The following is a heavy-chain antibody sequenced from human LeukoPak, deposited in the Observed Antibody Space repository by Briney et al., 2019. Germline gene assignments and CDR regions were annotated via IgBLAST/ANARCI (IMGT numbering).Heavy chain of an antibody. CDR1: GFTFSSYA. CDR2: ISFNGGST. CDR3: AKVSRGKYDILTGYYRAPADY. Sequence: GGSLRLSCAASGFTFSSYAMTWVRQAPRKGLEWVSVISFNGGSTYYGDSVKGRFTISRDSSKNTLYLHMNRLRAEDTAVYYCAKVSRGKYDILTGYYRAPADYWGQGTLVTVSS. D-gene: IGHD3-9*01. V-gene: IGHV3-23*01. J-gene: IGHJ4*02.